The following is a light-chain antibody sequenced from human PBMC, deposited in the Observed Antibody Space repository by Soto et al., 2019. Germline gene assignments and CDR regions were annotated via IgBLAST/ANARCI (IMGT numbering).Light chain of an antibody. J-gene: IGLJ3*02. CDR2: DVR. CDR1: SNDVGGYNY. CDR3: SSYSTTSPWK. Sequence: QSALTQPASVSGSPGQSITISCTGTSNDVGGYNYVSWYQQHPGKAPKVMIFDVRNRPSGVSGRFSGSKSGNTASLTISGLQAEDGGDYYCSSYSTTSPWKFGGGTKLTVL. V-gene: IGLV2-14*03.